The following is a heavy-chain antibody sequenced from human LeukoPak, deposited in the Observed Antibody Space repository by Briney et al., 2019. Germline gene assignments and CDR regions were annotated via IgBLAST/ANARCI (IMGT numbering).Heavy chain of an antibody. V-gene: IGHV4-59*08. CDR1: GGSISSYY. CDR2: IHYSGNT. J-gene: IGHJ5*02. D-gene: IGHD3-3*01. Sequence: PSETLSLTCTVSGGSISSYYWSWIRQPPGKGLEWIGYIHYSGNTNYNPSLQSRVTISVDTSKNQFSLKLSSVTAADTAVYYCARQGLRFSLSGFWFDPWGQGTLVTVSS. CDR3: ARQGLRFSLSGFWFDP.